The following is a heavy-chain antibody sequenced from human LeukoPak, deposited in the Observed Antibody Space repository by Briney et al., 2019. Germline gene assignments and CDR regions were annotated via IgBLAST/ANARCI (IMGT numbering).Heavy chain of an antibody. V-gene: IGHV3-21*04. J-gene: IGHJ5*02. Sequence: PGGSLRLSCAASGFTFSSYSMNWVRQAPGKGLEWVSSISSSSSYIYYADSVKGRFTISRDNTKNSLYLQMNGLRAEDTAVYYCARGIVVSPAAPYSWFDPRGQGTLVIVSS. CDR3: ARGIVVSPAAPYSWFDP. CDR1: GFTFSSYS. D-gene: IGHD2-2*01. CDR2: ISSSSSYI.